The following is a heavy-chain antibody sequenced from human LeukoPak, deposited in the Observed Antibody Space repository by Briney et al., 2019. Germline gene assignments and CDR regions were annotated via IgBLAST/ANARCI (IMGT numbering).Heavy chain of an antibody. CDR1: GYTFTGYY. CDR2: INPNSGGT. CDR3: ARVHGSGSYYNDEGSDY. V-gene: IGHV1-2*06. J-gene: IGHJ4*02. D-gene: IGHD3-10*01. Sequence: ASVKVSCKASGYTFTGYYMHWVRQAPGQGHEWMGRINPNSGGTNYAQKFQGRVTMTRDTSISTAYMELSRLRSDDTAVYYCARVHGSGSYYNDEGSDYWGQGTLVTVSS.